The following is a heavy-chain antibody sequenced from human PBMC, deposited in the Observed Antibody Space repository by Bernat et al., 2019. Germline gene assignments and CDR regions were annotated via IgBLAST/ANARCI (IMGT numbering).Heavy chain of an antibody. CDR1: GFSFSSYA. V-gene: IGHV3-30-3*01. CDR3: ARDPRGVVAGTGYFDY. Sequence: QVQLVESGGGVVQPGRSLRLSCAASGFSFSSYAMHWVRQAPGKGLEWVTFISYDGGNEYYADSVKGRFTISRDSSKNTLYLQMNSLRGEDTAVYYCARDPRGVVAGTGYFDYWGQGTLVTVSS. D-gene: IGHD6-19*01. CDR2: ISYDGGNE. J-gene: IGHJ4*02.